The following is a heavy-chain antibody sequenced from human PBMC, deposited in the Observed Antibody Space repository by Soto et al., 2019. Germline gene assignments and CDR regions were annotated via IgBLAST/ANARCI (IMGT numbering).Heavy chain of an antibody. CDR2: IRYSGST. CDR3: ASGHTTTNYGLDV. J-gene: IGHJ6*01. V-gene: IGHV4-59*01. CDR1: GGSISDYY. Sequence: QVQLQESGPGLVRPSETLSLTCTVSGGSISDYYWSWIRQPPGKGLEWLGYIRYSGSTNYNPSLRGRGSISVDTSKNRFSRELSSVTAADTAVYYCASGHTTTNYGLDVWGQGTTVTVSS. D-gene: IGHD2-2*01.